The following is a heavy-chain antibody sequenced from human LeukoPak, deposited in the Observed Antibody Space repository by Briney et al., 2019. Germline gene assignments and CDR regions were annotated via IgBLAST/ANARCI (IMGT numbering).Heavy chain of an antibody. CDR3: AREASGYSYGLDAFDI. CDR1: GFTFSSSW. Sequence: GGSLRLSCAASGFTFSSSWMSWVRQAPGKGLVWVSRINSDGNTIYYADSVKGRFTISRDNAKNSLYVQMNSLRAEDTAVYYCAREASGYSYGLDAFDIWGQGTMVTVSS. D-gene: IGHD5-18*01. J-gene: IGHJ3*02. V-gene: IGHV3-74*01. CDR2: INSDGNTI.